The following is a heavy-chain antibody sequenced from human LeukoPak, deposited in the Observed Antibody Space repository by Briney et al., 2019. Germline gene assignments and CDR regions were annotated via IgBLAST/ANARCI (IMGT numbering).Heavy chain of an antibody. CDR1: GSRFTSYW. J-gene: IGHJ4*02. V-gene: IGHV5-51*01. Sequence: GAPLKISCKGSGSRFTSYWIGWVRPMPGKGLGWMGIIYPGDSDTRYSPSFQGQVTISADKSISTAYLQWSSLKASDTAMYYCARHLGSGWSPYYFDYWGQGTLVTVSS. CDR3: ARHLGSGWSPYYFDY. D-gene: IGHD6-19*01. CDR2: IYPGDSDT.